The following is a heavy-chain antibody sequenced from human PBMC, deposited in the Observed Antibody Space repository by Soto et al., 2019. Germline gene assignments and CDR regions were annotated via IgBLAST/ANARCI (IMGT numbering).Heavy chain of an antibody. CDR2: INPNSGGT. CDR1: GYTFTGYY. D-gene: IGHD6-13*01. CDR3: ARMASAGTLNWFDP. Sequence: ASVKVSCKASGYTFTGYYMHWVRQAPGQGLEWMGWINPNSGGTNYAQKFQGRVTMTRDTSISTAYMELSRLTSDDTAVYYCARMASAGTLNWFDPWGQGTLVTVSS. J-gene: IGHJ5*02. V-gene: IGHV1-2*02.